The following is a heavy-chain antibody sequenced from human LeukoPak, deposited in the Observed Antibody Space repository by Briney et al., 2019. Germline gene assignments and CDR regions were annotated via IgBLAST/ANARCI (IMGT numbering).Heavy chain of an antibody. J-gene: IGHJ4*02. Sequence: PGGSLRLSCAASGFTFSSYAMSWVRQAPGKGLEWVSAVSGSGGSTYYADSVKGRFTISRDNSKNTLYLQMNSLRAEDTVLYYWAKSSLRHFVWLFEVGYWGQGTLVTVSS. V-gene: IGHV3-23*01. CDR2: VSGSGGST. CDR3: AKSSLRHFVWLFEVGY. D-gene: IGHD3-9*01. CDR1: GFTFSSYA.